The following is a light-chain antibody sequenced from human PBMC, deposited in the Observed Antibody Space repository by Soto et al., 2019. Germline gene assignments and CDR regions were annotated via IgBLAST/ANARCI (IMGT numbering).Light chain of an antibody. CDR2: DVT. V-gene: IGLV2-8*01. Sequence: QSVLTQSPSASGSPGQSVTISCTGTSSDIGGYNSVSWYQQHPGKAPKVMIYDVTKRPSGVPDRFSGSKSGNTASLTVSALQAEDEADYFCKSYAGSNTYVFGSGTKLTVL. J-gene: IGLJ1*01. CDR1: SSDIGGYNS. CDR3: KSYAGSNTYV.